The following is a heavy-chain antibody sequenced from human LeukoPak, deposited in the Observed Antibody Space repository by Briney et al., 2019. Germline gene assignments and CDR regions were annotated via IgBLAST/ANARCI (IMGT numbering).Heavy chain of an antibody. CDR2: IYPGDSDT. J-gene: IGHJ4*02. CDR3: ARLLYSYGYYFDY. CDR1: GYSFTSYW. Sequence: GETLKISCKGSGYSFTSYWIGWVRQMTGKGLEWMGIIYPGDSDTRYSPSFQGQVTISADKSISTAYLQWSSLKASDTAMYYCARLLYSYGYYFDYWGQGTLVTVSS. D-gene: IGHD5-18*01. V-gene: IGHV5-51*01.